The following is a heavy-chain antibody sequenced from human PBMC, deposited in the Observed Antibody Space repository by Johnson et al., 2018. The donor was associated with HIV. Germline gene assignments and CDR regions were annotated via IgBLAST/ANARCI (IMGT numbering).Heavy chain of an antibody. CDR1: GFTCSDYY. J-gene: IGHJ3*02. CDR2: IKQDGSEQ. CDR3: ARWGASTAFDI. Sequence: VQLVESGGGLVKPGGSLRLSCAASGFTCSDYYMSWIRQAPGKGLEWVANIKQDGSEQYYVDSVKGRFTVSRENAKNSLYLQMNSRRAVDTAVYYCARWGASTAFDIWGQGTMVTVSS. D-gene: IGHD3-16*01. V-gene: IGHV3-7*01.